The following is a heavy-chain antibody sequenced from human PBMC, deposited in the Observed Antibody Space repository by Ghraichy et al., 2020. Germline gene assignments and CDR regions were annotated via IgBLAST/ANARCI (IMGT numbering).Heavy chain of an antibody. CDR1: GFTFSSYA. Sequence: LSLTCAASGFTFSSYAMSWVRQAPGKGLEWVSAISGSGGSTYYADSVKGRFTISRDNSKNTLYLQMNSLRAEDTAVYYCAKRGSGYYLGAFDIWGQGTMVTVSS. V-gene: IGHV3-23*01. D-gene: IGHD3-3*01. J-gene: IGHJ3*02. CDR3: AKRGSGYYLGAFDI. CDR2: ISGSGGST.